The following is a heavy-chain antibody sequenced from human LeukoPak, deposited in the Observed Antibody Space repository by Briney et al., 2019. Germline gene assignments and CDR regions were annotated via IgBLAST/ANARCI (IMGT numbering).Heavy chain of an antibody. J-gene: IGHJ4*02. V-gene: IGHV3-49*04. CDR2: IRSKAYGGTT. Sequence: GGSLRLSCTTSGLTFGDYPMSWVRQAPGKGLEWVGFIRSKAYGGTTDYAASVKGRFTISRDDSKSIAYLQMNSLTTGDTAMYYCARQDYGDYFNYWGQGTPVTVSS. CDR1: GLTFGDYP. D-gene: IGHD4-17*01. CDR3: ARQDYGDYFNY.